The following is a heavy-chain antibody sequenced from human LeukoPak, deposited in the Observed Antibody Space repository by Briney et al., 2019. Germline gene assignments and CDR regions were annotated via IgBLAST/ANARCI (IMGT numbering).Heavy chain of an antibody. V-gene: IGHV3-30*02. CDR3: ARGPSRITMIVVVFSYYGMDV. Sequence: PGGSLRLSCAASGFTFSSYGMHWVRQAPGKGLEGVAFIRYDGSNKYYADSVKGRFTISRDNSKNTLYLQMNSLRAEDTAVYYCARGPSRITMIVVVFSYYGMDVWGQGTTVTVSS. CDR2: IRYDGSNK. D-gene: IGHD3-22*01. J-gene: IGHJ6*02. CDR1: GFTFSSYG.